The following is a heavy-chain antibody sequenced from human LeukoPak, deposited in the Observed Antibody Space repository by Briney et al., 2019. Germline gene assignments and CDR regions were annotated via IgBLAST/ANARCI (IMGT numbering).Heavy chain of an antibody. Sequence: SETLSLTCTVFGGSISSSSYYWGWIRQPPGKGLEWIGSIDYSGSTYYNPSLKSRVTISVDTSKNQFSLKLSSVTAADTAVYYCARGPYSSGWYPGVDYYYYMDVWGKGTTVTVSS. CDR2: IDYSGST. CDR3: ARGPYSSGWYPGVDYYYYMDV. CDR1: GGSISSSSYY. V-gene: IGHV4-39*07. J-gene: IGHJ6*03. D-gene: IGHD6-19*01.